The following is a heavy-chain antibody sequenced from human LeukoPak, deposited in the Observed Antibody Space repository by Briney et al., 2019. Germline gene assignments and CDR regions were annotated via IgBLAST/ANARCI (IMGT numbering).Heavy chain of an antibody. J-gene: IGHJ4*02. Sequence: GGSLRLSCTASGFTFGDYAMSWVRQAPGKGLEWVGFIRSKAYGGTTEPAASVTGRFTISRDDSKSIAYLQMNSLKTEDTAVYYCTSQHGYWGQGTLVTVSS. CDR1: GFTFGDYA. CDR3: TSQHGY. CDR2: IRSKAYGGTT. V-gene: IGHV3-49*04.